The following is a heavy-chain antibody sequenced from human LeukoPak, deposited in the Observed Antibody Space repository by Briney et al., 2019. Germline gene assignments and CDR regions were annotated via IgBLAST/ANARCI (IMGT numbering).Heavy chain of an antibody. CDR1: GYTFTSYG. D-gene: IGHD2-21*02. Sequence: ASVKVSCKASGYTFTSYGISWVRQAPGQGLEWMGWINPNSGGTNYAQKFQGRVTMTRDTSISTAYMELSRLRSDDTAVYYCARVWLCGGDCYHFDYWGQGTLVTVSS. CDR2: INPNSGGT. J-gene: IGHJ4*02. CDR3: ARVWLCGGDCYHFDY. V-gene: IGHV1-2*02.